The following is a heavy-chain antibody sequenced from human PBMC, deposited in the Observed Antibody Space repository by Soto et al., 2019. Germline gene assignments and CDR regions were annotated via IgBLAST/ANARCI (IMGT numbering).Heavy chain of an antibody. CDR1: GGTFSSYA. CDR2: IIPIFGTA. CDR3: APLYYDILTGPTGIHWFDP. J-gene: IGHJ5*02. V-gene: IGHV1-69*13. D-gene: IGHD3-9*01. Sequence: SVKVSCKASGGTFSSYAISWVRQAPGQGLEWMGGIIPIFGTANYAQKFQGRVTITADESTSTAYMEPSSLRSEDTAGYDCAPLYYDILTGPTGIHWFDPWGQEPLVTVSS.